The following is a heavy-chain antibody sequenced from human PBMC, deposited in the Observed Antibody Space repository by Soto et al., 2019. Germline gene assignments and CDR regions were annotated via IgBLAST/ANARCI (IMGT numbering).Heavy chain of an antibody. D-gene: IGHD1-20*01. V-gene: IGHV4-61*08. CDR1: GGSVSSGGHY. Sequence: QVQLQESGPGLVKPSETLSLTCSVSGGSVSSGGHYWSCIRQPPGKGLEWIAYISDTGTTNYNPSLKSRVTISPELSKHRGSLRLDPVNAADPALYFCARGRSDNSNSYDAFDIWGQGTMVTVSS. J-gene: IGHJ3*02. CDR2: ISDTGTT. CDR3: ARGRSDNSNSYDAFDI.